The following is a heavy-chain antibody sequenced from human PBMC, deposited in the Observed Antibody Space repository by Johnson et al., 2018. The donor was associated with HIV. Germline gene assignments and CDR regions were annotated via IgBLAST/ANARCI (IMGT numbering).Heavy chain of an antibody. V-gene: IGHV3-30*04. CDR3: AKPPAMGAEAGDI. Sequence: QVQLVEAGGGVVQPGRSLRLSCAASGFTFSSYAMHWVRQAPGKGLEWVAVISYDGSNKYYADSVKGRLTISRDNSNKTEYLQMNSLGPEDTAVYYCAKPPAMGAEAGDIWGQGTMVTVSS. J-gene: IGHJ3*02. CDR1: GFTFSSYA. D-gene: IGHD3-16*01. CDR2: ISYDGSNK.